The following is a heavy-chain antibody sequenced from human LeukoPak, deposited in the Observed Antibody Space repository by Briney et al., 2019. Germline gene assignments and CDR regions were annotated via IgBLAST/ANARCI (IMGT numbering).Heavy chain of an antibody. CDR2: IRYDGSNK. V-gene: IGHV3-30*02. J-gene: IGHJ6*03. CDR1: GFTFSSYG. CDR3: VRGSLASGVVVYYYYYLDV. Sequence: GGSLRLSCAASGFTFSSYGMHWVRQAPGKGLEWVAFIRYDGSNKYYADSVKGRFTISRDNAKNSLSLQMDSLRAEDTAVYYCVRGSLASGVVVYYYYYLDVWGKGTTVTVSS. D-gene: IGHD3-3*01.